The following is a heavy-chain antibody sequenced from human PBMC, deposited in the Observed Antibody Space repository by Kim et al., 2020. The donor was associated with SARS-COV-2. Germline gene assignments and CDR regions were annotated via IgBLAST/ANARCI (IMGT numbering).Heavy chain of an antibody. J-gene: IGHJ4*02. CDR1: GFAFDNHA. D-gene: IGHD1-1*01. CDR2: IKIGGET. Sequence: GGSLRLSCSVSGFAFDNHALTWVRQAPGKGLEWVASIKIGGETHHADSMRGRFTISRDNSKNTLYLQMNRLRVEDTAIYYCATETRPNDFWGQRTLVTVS. CDR3: ATETRPNDF. V-gene: IGHV3-23*01.